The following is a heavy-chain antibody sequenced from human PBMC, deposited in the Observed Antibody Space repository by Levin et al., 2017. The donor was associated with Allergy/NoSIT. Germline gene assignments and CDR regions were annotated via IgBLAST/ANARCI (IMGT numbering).Heavy chain of an antibody. D-gene: IGHD6-13*01. J-gene: IGHJ3*02. CDR1: GFSLSTSGVG. CDR2: IYWDDDK. Sequence: ESGPTLVKPTQTLTLTCTFSGFSLSTSGVGVGWIRQPPGKALEWLALIYWDDDKRYSPSLKSRLTITKDTSKNQVVLTMTNMDPVDTATYYCAHVRLGEQQLAHDAFDIWGQGTMVTVSS. V-gene: IGHV2-5*02. CDR3: AHVRLGEQQLAHDAFDI.